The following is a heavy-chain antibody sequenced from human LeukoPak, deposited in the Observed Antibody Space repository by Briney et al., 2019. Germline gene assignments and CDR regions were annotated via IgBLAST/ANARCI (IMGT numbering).Heavy chain of an antibody. D-gene: IGHD3-22*01. V-gene: IGHV4-4*07. Sequence: PSETLSLTCTVSGGSISSYYWSWIRQPAGKGLEWIGRIYTSGSTNYNPSLKSRVTISVDKAKNQFSLKLSSVTAADTAVYYCARVYDSSGYYPENWFDPWGQGTLVTVSS. CDR3: ARVYDSSGYYPENWFDP. CDR2: IYTSGST. J-gene: IGHJ5*02. CDR1: GGSISSYY.